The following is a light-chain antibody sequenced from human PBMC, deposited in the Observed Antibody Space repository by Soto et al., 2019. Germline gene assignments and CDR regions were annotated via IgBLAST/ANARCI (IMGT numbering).Light chain of an antibody. Sequence: QSALTQPASVSGSPGQSITISCTGTSSDVGAYIYVSWYQQHPGKAPKLMIYDITNRPSGVSNRFSGSKSGNTASLTISGLQAEDEADYYCVSFTPSSSYVFGPGTKLTVL. CDR2: DIT. V-gene: IGLV2-14*01. CDR3: VSFTPSSSYV. J-gene: IGLJ1*01. CDR1: SSDVGAYIY.